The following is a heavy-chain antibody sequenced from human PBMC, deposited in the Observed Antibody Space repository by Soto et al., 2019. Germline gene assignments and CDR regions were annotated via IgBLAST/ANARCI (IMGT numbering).Heavy chain of an antibody. J-gene: IGHJ6*02. D-gene: IGHD6-19*01. CDR1: GGSISSGGYY. CDR2: IYYSGST. Sequence: TLSLTCTVSGGSISSGGYYWSWIRQHPGKGLEWIGHIYYSGSTYYNPSLKSRVTISVDTSKNQFSLKLSSVTAADTAVYYCARDQPVAGYYYYGMDVWGQGTTVTVSS. V-gene: IGHV4-31*03. CDR3: ARDQPVAGYYYYGMDV.